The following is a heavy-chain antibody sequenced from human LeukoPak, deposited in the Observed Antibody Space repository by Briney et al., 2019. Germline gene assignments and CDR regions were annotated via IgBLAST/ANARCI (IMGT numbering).Heavy chain of an antibody. CDR2: INHSGST. CDR1: GGSFSGYY. V-gene: IGHV4-34*01. J-gene: IGHJ6*02. Sequence: SETLSLTCAVYGGSFSGYYWSWIRQPPGKGLEWSGEINHSGSTNYNPSLKSRVTISVDTSKNQFSLKLSSVTAADTAVYYCARGRVRGYCSSTSCYYYYGMDVWGQGTTVTVSS. D-gene: IGHD2-2*01. CDR3: ARGRVRGYCSSTSCYYYYGMDV.